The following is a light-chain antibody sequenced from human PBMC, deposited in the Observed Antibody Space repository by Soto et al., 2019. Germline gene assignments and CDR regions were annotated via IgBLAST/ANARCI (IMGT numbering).Light chain of an antibody. CDR3: LQHNTYPWT. CDR2: DAS. V-gene: IGKV1-5*01. J-gene: IGKJ1*01. CDR1: QTISSW. Sequence: DIQMTQSPSTLSGSVGDRVTITCRASQTISSWLAWYQQKPGKAPKLLIYDASTLHSGVPSRFSGSGSGTEFTLTISSLQPEDFATYYCLQHNTYPWTFGQGTKVDIK.